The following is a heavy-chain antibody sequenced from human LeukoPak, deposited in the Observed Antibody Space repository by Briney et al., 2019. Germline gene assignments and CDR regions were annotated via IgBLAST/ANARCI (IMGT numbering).Heavy chain of an antibody. D-gene: IGHD3-3*01. J-gene: IGHJ6*03. CDR3: ARATPDQYYDFWSGYWTRPNYYYMDV. CDR1: GFTFSSYD. V-gene: IGHV3-13*01. Sequence: GGSLRLSCAASGFTFSSYDMHWVRQATGKGLEWVSAIGTAGATYYPGSVKGRFTISRENAKNSLYLQMNSLRAGDTAVYYCARATPDQYYDFWSGYWTRPNYYYMDVWGKGTTVTVSS. CDR2: IGTAGAT.